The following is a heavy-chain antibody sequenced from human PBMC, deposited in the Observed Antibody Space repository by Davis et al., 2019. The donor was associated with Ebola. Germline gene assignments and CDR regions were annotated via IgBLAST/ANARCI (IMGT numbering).Heavy chain of an antibody. Sequence: PSETLSLTCTVSGGFISNYYWSWIRQSPGKGLEWLGYIHHTGRTDYNPSLKSRLSISVDTSKNQFSLNLTSVTAADTAVYYCAKGGGSCTSTTCFYNWFDPWGQGTLVTVSS. J-gene: IGHJ5*02. V-gene: IGHV4-59*08. CDR1: GGFISNYY. D-gene: IGHD2-2*01. CDR2: IHHTGRT. CDR3: AKGGGSCTSTTCFYNWFDP.